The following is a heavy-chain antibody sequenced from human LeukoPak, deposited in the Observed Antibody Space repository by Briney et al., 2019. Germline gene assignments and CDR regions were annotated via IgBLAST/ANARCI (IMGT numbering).Heavy chain of an antibody. D-gene: IGHD5-12*01. CDR3: ATPYSSRGYSGYGQFDY. CDR1: GYTLTELS. J-gene: IGHJ4*02. Sequence: ASVNVSCKVSGYTLTELSMHWVRQAPGEGLEWMGGFDPEDGETIYAQKFQGRVTMTEDTSTDTAYMELSSLRSEDTAVYYCATPYSSRGYSGYGQFDYWGQGTLVTVSS. CDR2: FDPEDGET. V-gene: IGHV1-24*01.